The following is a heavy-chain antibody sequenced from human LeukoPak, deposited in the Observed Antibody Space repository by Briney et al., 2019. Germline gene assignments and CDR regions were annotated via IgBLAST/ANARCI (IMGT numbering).Heavy chain of an antibody. D-gene: IGHD4-17*01. Sequence: PSEALSLTCTVSGGSISSGDYYWSWIRQPPGKGLEWIGYIYYSGSTYYNPSLKSRVTISVDTSKNQFSLKLSSVTAADTAVYYCARGAGLRGFLFDYWGQGTLVTVSS. CDR3: ARGAGLRGFLFDY. CDR2: IYYSGST. V-gene: IGHV4-30-4*01. J-gene: IGHJ4*02. CDR1: GGSISSGDYY.